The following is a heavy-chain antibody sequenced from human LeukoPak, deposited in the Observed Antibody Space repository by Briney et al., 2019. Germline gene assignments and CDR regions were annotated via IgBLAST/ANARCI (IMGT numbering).Heavy chain of an antibody. CDR2: IHYSGST. J-gene: IGHJ4*02. CDR1: GGSISSGGYY. V-gene: IGHV4-31*03. D-gene: IGHD5-12*01. Sequence: TLSLTCTVSGGSISSGGYYWSWIRQHPGKGLEWIGYIHYSGSTYYNPSLKSRVTISVDTSKNQFSLKLSSVTAADTAVYYCARGRGYSGYGGIDYWGQGTLVTVSS. CDR3: ARGRGYSGYGGIDY.